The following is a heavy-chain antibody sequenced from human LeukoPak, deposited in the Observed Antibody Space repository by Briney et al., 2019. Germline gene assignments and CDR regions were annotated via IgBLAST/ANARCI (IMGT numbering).Heavy chain of an antibody. CDR3: ARDNYDSSGYYLD. V-gene: IGHV3-48*03. J-gene: IGHJ4*02. D-gene: IGHD3-22*01. CDR2: ISSSGSTI. CDR1: GFTFSSYE. Sequence: TGGSLRLSCAASGFTFSSYEMNWVRQAPGKGLERVSYISSSGSTIYYADSVKGRFTISRDNAKNSLYLQMNSLRAEDTAVYYCARDNYDSSGYYLDWGQGTLVTVSS.